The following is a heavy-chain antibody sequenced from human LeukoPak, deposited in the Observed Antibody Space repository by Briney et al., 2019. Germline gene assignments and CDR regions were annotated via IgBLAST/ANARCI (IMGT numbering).Heavy chain of an antibody. J-gene: IGHJ4*02. CDR2: ISYDGSNK. Sequence: PGRSLRLSCAASGFTFSNYGMHWVRQAPGKGLEWVAIISYDGSNKYYADSVKGRFTISRDNSKNTLYLQMNSLRVEDSAVYYCAKTGNYNWNGFDYWGQGTLVTVSS. CDR3: AKTGNYNWNGFDY. D-gene: IGHD1-20*01. CDR1: GFTFSNYG. V-gene: IGHV3-30*18.